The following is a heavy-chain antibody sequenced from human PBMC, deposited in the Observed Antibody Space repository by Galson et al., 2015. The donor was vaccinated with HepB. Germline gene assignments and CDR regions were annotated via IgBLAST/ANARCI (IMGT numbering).Heavy chain of an antibody. D-gene: IGHD6-13*01. Sequence: SLRLSCAASGFTFTSYAMSWVRQAPGKGLEWVSAISGSGGSTYYADSVKGRFTISRDNSKNTLYLQMNSLRAEDTAVYYCAKDLIAVVGYNWFDPWGQGTLVTVSS. CDR3: AKDLIAVVGYNWFDP. V-gene: IGHV3-23*01. CDR2: ISGSGGST. J-gene: IGHJ5*02. CDR1: GFTFTSYA.